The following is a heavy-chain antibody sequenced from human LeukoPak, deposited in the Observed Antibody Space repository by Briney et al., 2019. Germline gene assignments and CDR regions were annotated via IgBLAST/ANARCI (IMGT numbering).Heavy chain of an antibody. J-gene: IGHJ4*02. CDR3: ARSRDTAMPTDY. CDR1: GGSFSGYY. V-gene: IGHV4-34*01. Sequence: SETLSLTCAVHGGSFSGYYWSWIRQPPGKGLEWIGEINHSGSTNYNPSLKSRVTISVDTSQNQFSLKLSSVTADDTAVYYCARSRDTAMPTDYWGQGTLVTVSS. CDR2: INHSGST. D-gene: IGHD5-18*01.